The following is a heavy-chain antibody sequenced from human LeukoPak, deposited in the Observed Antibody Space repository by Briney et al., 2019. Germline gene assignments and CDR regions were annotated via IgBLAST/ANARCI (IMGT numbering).Heavy chain of an antibody. J-gene: IGHJ4*02. Sequence: ASETLSLTCSGSNYSISNSLYWGWLRQPPGKGLEWIGSIYRSGSTFYNPSLKSRLTISLDTSKRQFSLNLNSVTVADTALYYCARDYGGGWFQIDYWGQGTLVTVSS. CDR3: ARDYGGGWFQIDY. CDR2: IYRSGST. D-gene: IGHD6-13*01. V-gene: IGHV4-38-2*02. CDR1: NYSISNSLY.